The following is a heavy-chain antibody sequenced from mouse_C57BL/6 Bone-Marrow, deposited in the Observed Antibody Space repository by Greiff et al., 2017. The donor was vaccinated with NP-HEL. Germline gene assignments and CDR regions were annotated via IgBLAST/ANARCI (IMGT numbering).Heavy chain of an antibody. Sequence: EVKLVESGGGLVQPGGSLSLSCAASGFTFTDYYMNWVRQPPGKALEWLGFIRNKANGYTTEYSASVKGRFTISRDNSQSILYLQMNALRAEDSATYYCARYPHYYGSSHGWYFDVWGTGTTVTVSS. CDR3: ARYPHYYGSSHGWYFDV. V-gene: IGHV7-3*01. D-gene: IGHD1-1*01. CDR1: GFTFTDYY. CDR2: IRNKANGYTT. J-gene: IGHJ1*03.